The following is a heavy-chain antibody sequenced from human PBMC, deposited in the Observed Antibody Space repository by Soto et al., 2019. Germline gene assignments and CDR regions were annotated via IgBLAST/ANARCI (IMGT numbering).Heavy chain of an antibody. CDR3: AKDRAYSRDQFHY. J-gene: IGHJ4*02. CDR2: ISANGQGI. CDR1: GFTFTYYA. V-gene: IGHV3-23*01. D-gene: IGHD2-21*01. Sequence: EVQLLESGGGLVQPGGSLRLSCTASGFTFTYYAFSWVRQAPGKGLEWVSAISANGQGIYYADSVRGRFTISRDNSKNTVFLHMDSLRAEDTAVYYCAKDRAYSRDQFHYWGQGTLVTVSS.